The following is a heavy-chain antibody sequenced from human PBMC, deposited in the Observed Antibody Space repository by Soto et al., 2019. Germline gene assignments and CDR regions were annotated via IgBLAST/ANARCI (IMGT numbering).Heavy chain of an antibody. D-gene: IGHD3-22*01. V-gene: IGHV4-4*02. CDR3: ARNLFDSRGYPPEV. CDR1: GVSISSGKW. Sequence: QVQLQESGPGLVKPSGTLSLTCTISGVSISSGKWWSWVRQPPGEGLEWIGEIFHTGNTDYKPSLKSRVSILVDKSKNQFSLILDSVTAADTAVYYCARNLFDSRGYPPEVWGQGILVTVSS. CDR2: IFHTGNT. J-gene: IGHJ4*02.